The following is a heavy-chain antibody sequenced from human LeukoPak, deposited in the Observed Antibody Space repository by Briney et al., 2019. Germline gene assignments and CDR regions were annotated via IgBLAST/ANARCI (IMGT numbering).Heavy chain of an antibody. CDR3: ARVARYSSGWSLGAFDI. CDR2: IYYSGTT. V-gene: IGHV4-39*07. J-gene: IGHJ3*02. D-gene: IGHD6-19*01. Sequence: SETLSLTCTVSGGSISSSSYYWAWIRQPPGKGLEWIGSIYYSGTTFYNPSLKSRVTISVDTSKNQFSLKLSSVTAADTAVYYCARVARYSSGWSLGAFDIWGQGTMVTVSS. CDR1: GGSISSSSYY.